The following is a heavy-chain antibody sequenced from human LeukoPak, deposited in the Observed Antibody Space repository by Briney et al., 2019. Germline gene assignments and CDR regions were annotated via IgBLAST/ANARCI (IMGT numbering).Heavy chain of an antibody. CDR1: GFSLSNYW. Sequence: GGSLRLSCAASGFSLSNYWMNWVRQAPGKELEWVANIKQDGSEKNYVDSVKGRFSISRDNAKNSLSLQMRSLRDEDKAVYYCARGVWAPFDSWGQGTLVSVSS. CDR3: ARGVWAPFDS. D-gene: IGHD7-27*01. V-gene: IGHV3-7*01. J-gene: IGHJ4*02. CDR2: IKQDGSEK.